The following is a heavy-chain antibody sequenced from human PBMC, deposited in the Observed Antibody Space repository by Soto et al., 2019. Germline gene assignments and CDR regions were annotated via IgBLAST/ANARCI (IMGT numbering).Heavy chain of an antibody. CDR3: ARAGPVRGVHYYGMDV. CDR2: INPSGGST. V-gene: IGHV1-46*01. J-gene: IGHJ6*02. CDR1: GYTFTSYY. Sequence: QVQLVQSGAEVKKPGASVKVSCKASGYTFTSYYMHWVRQAPGQGLEWMGIINPSGGSTSYAQKFQGRVTMTRDTSTSTVYMELSSLRSEDTAVYYCARAGPVRGVHYYGMDVWGQGTTATVSS. D-gene: IGHD3-10*01.